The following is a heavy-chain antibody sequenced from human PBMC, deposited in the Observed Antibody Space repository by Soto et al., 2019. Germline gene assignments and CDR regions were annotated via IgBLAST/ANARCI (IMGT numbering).Heavy chain of an antibody. V-gene: IGHV3-30*18. CDR3: AKDLSRYYDSSGYLH. D-gene: IGHD3-22*01. J-gene: IGHJ4*02. CDR2: ISYDGSNK. CDR1: GFTFSSYG. Sequence: GGSLRLSCAASGFTFSSYGMHWVRQAPGKGLEWVAVISYDGSNKYYADSVKGRFTISRDNSKNTLYLQMNSLRAEDTAVYYCAKDLSRYYDSSGYLHWGQGTLVTVSS.